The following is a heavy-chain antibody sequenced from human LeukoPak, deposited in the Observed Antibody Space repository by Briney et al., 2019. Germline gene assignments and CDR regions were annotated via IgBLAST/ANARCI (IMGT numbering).Heavy chain of an antibody. CDR3: ARDPEGCSSTSCSWIQLWSTEPHFDY. Sequence: GASVKVSCKASGYTFTSYGISWVRQAPGQGLEWMGWISAYNGNTNYAQRLQGRVTMTTDTSTSTAYMELRSLRSDDTAVYYCARDPEGCSSTSCSWIQLWSTEPHFDYWGQGTLVTVSS. V-gene: IGHV1-18*01. CDR2: ISAYNGNT. J-gene: IGHJ4*02. D-gene: IGHD2-2*01. CDR1: GYTFTSYG.